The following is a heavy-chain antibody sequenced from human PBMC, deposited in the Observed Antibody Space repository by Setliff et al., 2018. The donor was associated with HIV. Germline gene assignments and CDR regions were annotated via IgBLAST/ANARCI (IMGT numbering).Heavy chain of an antibody. CDR1: GGSISSSSYY. CDR2: IYYSGST. V-gene: IGHV4-39*01. J-gene: IGHJ5*02. D-gene: IGHD5-18*01. Sequence: PSETLSLTRTVSGGSISSSSYYWGWIRQPPGKGLEWIGSIYYSGSTYYNPSLKSRVTISVDTSKNQFSLKLSSVTAADTAVYYCARPGLGYSYGGKIDPWGQGTLVTVSS. CDR3: ARPGLGYSYGGKIDP.